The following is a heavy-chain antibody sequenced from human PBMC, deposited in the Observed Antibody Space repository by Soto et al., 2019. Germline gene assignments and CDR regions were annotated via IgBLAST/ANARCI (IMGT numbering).Heavy chain of an antibody. J-gene: IGHJ3*02. Sequence: QVQLVESGGGVVQPGRSLRLSCAASGFTFSSYGMHWVRQAPGKGLEWVAVISYDGSNKYYADSVKGRFTISRDNSKNNLYLHMDNLRAEDTAVYYGAKGRDDAFDIWGQGTMVTVSS. CDR2: ISYDGSNK. CDR3: AKGRDDAFDI. CDR1: GFTFSSYG. V-gene: IGHV3-30*18.